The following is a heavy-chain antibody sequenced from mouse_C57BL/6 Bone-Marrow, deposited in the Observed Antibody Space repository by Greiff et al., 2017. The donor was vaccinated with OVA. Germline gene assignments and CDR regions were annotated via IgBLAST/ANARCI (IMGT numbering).Heavy chain of an antibody. CDR2: ITHSGET. J-gene: IGHJ1*03. Sequence: VQLQESGPGLVKPSQSLFLTCSITGFPITSGYYWIWIRQSPGKPLEWMGYITHSGETFYNPSLQSPISITRETSKNQFFLQLNSVTTEDTAMYYCAGAALGYWYFDVWGTGTTVTVSS. CDR3: AGAALGYWYFDV. CDR1: GFPITSGYY. D-gene: IGHD4-1*01. V-gene: IGHV12-3*01.